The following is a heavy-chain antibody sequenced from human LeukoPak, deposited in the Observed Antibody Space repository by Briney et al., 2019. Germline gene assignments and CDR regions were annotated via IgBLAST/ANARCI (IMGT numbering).Heavy chain of an antibody. CDR3: ARRKGTEFWVNWFDP. CDR1: GYTFTSYG. Sequence: WAPVKVSCKASGYTFTSYGISWVRQAPGQGLEWMGWISAYNGNTNYAQKLQGRVTITTDESTSTAYMELSSLRSEDSAVYYCARRKGTEFWVNWFDPWGQGTLVTVSS. V-gene: IGHV1-18*01. J-gene: IGHJ5*02. CDR2: ISAYNGNT. D-gene: IGHD3-10*01.